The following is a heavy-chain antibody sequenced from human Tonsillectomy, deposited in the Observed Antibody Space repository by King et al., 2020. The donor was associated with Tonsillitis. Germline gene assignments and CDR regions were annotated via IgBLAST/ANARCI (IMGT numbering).Heavy chain of an antibody. Sequence: LQLQESGSGLVKPSQTLSLTCAVSGGSISSGGYSWSWIRQPPGKGLEWIGYIYHSGSTYYNPSLKSRVTISVDRSKNQFSLKLSSVTAADTAVYYCARGRIGVDYSNIHFDYWGQGTLVTVSS. J-gene: IGHJ4*02. CDR3: ARGRIGVDYSNIHFDY. CDR2: IYHSGST. CDR1: GGSISSGGYS. D-gene: IGHD3-3*01. V-gene: IGHV4-30-2*01.